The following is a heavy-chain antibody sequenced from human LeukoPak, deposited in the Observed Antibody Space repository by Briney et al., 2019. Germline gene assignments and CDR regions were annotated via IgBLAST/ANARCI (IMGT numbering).Heavy chain of an antibody. CDR2: ISSSSSYI. D-gene: IGHD3-22*01. Sequence: GGSLRLSCAASGFTFSSYSMNWVRQAPGKGLEWVSSISSSSSYIYYADSVKGRFTISRDNAKNSLYLQMNSLRAEDTAVYYCARAEEHYDSSGYYYGGAAFDIWGQGTMVTVSS. CDR1: GFTFSSYS. J-gene: IGHJ3*02. CDR3: ARAEEHYDSSGYYYGGAAFDI. V-gene: IGHV3-21*01.